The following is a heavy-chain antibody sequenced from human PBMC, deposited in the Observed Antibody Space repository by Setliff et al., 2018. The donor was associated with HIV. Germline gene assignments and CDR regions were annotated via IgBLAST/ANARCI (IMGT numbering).Heavy chain of an antibody. V-gene: IGHV4-4*07. J-gene: IGHJ4*02. CDR2: TYTSGST. CDR3: ATGITMAPDY. D-gene: IGHD6-19*01. CDR1: GGSISGYY. Sequence: SETLSLTCAVSGGSISGYYWNWIRQSAGKGLEWIGRTYTSGSTNYNPSLKSRVSISVATSKNQFSLKLTSVTAADTAVYYCATGITMAPDYWGQGSLVTVSS.